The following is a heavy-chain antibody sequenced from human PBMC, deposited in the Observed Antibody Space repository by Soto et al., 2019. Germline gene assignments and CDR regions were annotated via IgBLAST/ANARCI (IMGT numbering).Heavy chain of an antibody. D-gene: IGHD2-2*01. CDR3: ARVEVDIVVVPAALYYFDY. V-gene: IGHV3-7*01. Sequence: GGSLRLSCAASGFTFSSYWMSWVRQAPGKGLEWVANIKQDGSEKYYVDSVKGRFTISRDNAKNSLYLQMNSLRAEDTAVYYCARVEVDIVVVPAALYYFDYWGQGTLVTVSS. J-gene: IGHJ4*02. CDR2: IKQDGSEK. CDR1: GFTFSSYW.